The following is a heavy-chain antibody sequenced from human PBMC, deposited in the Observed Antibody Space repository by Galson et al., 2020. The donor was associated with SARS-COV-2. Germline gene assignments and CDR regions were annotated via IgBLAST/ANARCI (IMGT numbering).Heavy chain of an antibody. CDR1: GFSFSSYA. D-gene: IGHD6-19*01. V-gene: IGHV3-23*01. CDR3: AKGIRAVAVLFDY. J-gene: IGHJ4*02. CDR2: ISGSGTNT. Sequence: GESLKISCAASGFSFSSYAMSWVRQAPVKGLEWVSAISGSGTNTYYADSVKGRFTISRDNSKNTLYLQMNSLRAEDTAVYYCAKGIRAVAVLFDYWGQGTLVTVSS.